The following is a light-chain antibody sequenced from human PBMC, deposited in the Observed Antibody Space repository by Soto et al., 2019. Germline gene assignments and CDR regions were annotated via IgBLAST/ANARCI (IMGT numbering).Light chain of an antibody. CDR1: SSDIGAYNF. CDR3: TSWTTSTTMI. V-gene: IGLV2-14*03. Sequence: QSALTQPASVSGSPVQSITISCTGTSSDIGAYNFVSWCQQHPGKAPKLMLYDVNIRPSGVSNRFSGSKSGNTASLTISGLQAEDEADYYCTSWTTSTTMIFGGGTKLTVL. CDR2: DVN. J-gene: IGLJ2*01.